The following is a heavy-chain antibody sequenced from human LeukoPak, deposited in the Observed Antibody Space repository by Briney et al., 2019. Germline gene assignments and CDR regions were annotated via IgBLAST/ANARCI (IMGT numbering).Heavy chain of an antibody. Sequence: PSVTLSLTCTVSSGSISTSNYYWGWVRQPPGKGLEWIGEINHSGSTNYNPSLKSRVTISVDTSKNQFSLKLSSVTAADTAVYYCARGRQTRTYYGSGSKYPGWFDPWGQGTLVTVSS. CDR3: ARGRQTRTYYGSGSKYPGWFDP. CDR2: INHSGST. V-gene: IGHV4-39*07. J-gene: IGHJ5*02. CDR1: SGSISTSNYY. D-gene: IGHD3-10*01.